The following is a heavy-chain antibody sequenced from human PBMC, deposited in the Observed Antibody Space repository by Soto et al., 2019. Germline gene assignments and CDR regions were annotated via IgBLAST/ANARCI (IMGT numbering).Heavy chain of an antibody. Sequence: QVQLQESGPGLVKPSQTLSLTCTVSGGSISSGGYYWSWIRQHPGKGLEWIGYIYYSGSTYYNPSLKSRVTISVDTSKNQFSRKLSSVTAADTAVYYCARVGNYYGSGSYYKNPAHYFDYWGQGTLVTVSS. CDR3: ARVGNYYGSGSYYKNPAHYFDY. CDR2: IYYSGST. D-gene: IGHD3-10*01. CDR1: GGSISSGGYY. J-gene: IGHJ4*02. V-gene: IGHV4-31*03.